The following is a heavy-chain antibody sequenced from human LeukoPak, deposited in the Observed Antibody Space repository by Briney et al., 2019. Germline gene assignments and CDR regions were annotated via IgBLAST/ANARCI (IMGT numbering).Heavy chain of an antibody. CDR1: GYSISSGYY. Sequence: SETLSLTCTVSGYSISSGYYWGWIRQPPGKGLEWIGSIYHSGSTYYNPSLKSRVTISVDTSKNQFSLKLSSVTAADTAVYYCARVLLWFGESLDPWGQGTLVTVSS. V-gene: IGHV4-38-2*02. CDR2: IYHSGST. CDR3: ARVLLWFGESLDP. J-gene: IGHJ5*02. D-gene: IGHD3-10*01.